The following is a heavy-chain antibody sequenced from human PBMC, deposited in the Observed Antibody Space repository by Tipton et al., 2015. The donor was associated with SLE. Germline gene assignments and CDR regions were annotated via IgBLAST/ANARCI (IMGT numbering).Heavy chain of an antibody. CDR3: ARGGDGYNRGDHAFDI. CDR2: IYYSGST. J-gene: IGHJ3*02. CDR1: GGSISSSSYY. V-gene: IGHV4-39*07. D-gene: IGHD5-24*01. Sequence: TLSLTCTVSGGSISSSSYYWGWIRQPPGKGLEWIGSIYYSGSTYYNPSLKSRVTISVDTSKNQFSLKLSSVTAADTAVYYCARGGDGYNRGDHAFDIWGQGTMVTVSS.